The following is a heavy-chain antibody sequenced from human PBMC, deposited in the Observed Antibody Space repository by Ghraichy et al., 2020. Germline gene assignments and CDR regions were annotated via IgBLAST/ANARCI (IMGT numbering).Heavy chain of an antibody. CDR1: GFTFSSYA. CDR3: AKAGGHQKGYGDYEPLVFFDY. D-gene: IGHD4-17*01. V-gene: IGHV3-23*01. CDR2: ISGSGGST. Sequence: GGSLRLSCAASGFTFSSYAMSWVRQAPGKGLEWVSAISGSGGSTYYADSVKGRFTISRDNSKNTLYLQMNSLRAEDTAVYYCAKAGGHQKGYGDYEPLVFFDYWGQGTLVTVSS. J-gene: IGHJ4*02.